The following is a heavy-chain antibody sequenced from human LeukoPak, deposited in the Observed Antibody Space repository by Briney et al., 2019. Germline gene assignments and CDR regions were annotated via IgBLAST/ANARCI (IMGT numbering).Heavy chain of an antibody. D-gene: IGHD3-22*01. CDR1: GFTFTTYA. J-gene: IGHJ2*01. V-gene: IGHV3-23*01. CDR2: ISGSGGST. CDR3: ATAFYFDSSGPYWYFDL. Sequence: GGSLRLSCAASGFTFTTYAMNWVRQAPGKGLEWASGISGSGGSTYYADSVKGRFTISRDNSKNTLYLEVNSLRAEDTAVYYCATAFYFDSSGPYWYFDLWGRGTLVTVSS.